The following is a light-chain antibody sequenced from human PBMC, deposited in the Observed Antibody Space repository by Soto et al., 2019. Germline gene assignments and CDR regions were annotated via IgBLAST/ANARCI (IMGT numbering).Light chain of an antibody. J-gene: IGKJ1*01. CDR3: QQYNNWPPWT. Sequence: TQSPVTVSLSPDEIATLSCRASQSVSSNLAWYQQKPGQAPRLLIYGASTRATGIPARFSGSGSGTEFTLTISSLQSEDFAVYYCQQYNNWPPWTFGQGTKVDIK. CDR2: GAS. CDR1: QSVSSN. V-gene: IGKV3-15*01.